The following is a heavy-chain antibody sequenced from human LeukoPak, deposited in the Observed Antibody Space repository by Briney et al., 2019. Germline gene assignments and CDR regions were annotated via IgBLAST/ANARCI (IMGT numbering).Heavy chain of an antibody. V-gene: IGHV3-23*01. CDR1: GFMFINYA. CDR3: AREHVVFDWLSNDAFDI. J-gene: IGHJ3*02. CDR2: INGRGGST. D-gene: IGHD3-9*01. Sequence: GGSLRLSCAASGFMFINYAMTWVRQAPGKGLEWVSSINGRGGSTYYADSVKGRFTISRDNSKNTLYLQMNSLRAEDTAVYYCAREHVVFDWLSNDAFDIWGQGTMVTVSS.